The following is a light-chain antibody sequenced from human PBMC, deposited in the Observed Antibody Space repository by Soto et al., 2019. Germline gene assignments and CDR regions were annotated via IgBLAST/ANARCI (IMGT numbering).Light chain of an antibody. J-gene: IGLJ2*01. CDR3: SSFEASNNLL. CDR2: DVN. CDR1: SSDVGRYDY. V-gene: IGLV2-11*01. Sequence: QSVLTQPRSVSGSPGQSVTISCTGTSSDVGRYDYVSWYQHHPGKAPKLLIYDVNKWPSGVPDRFSGSKSGNTASLSISGLQAEDEADYYCSSFEASNNLLFGGGTKVTVL.